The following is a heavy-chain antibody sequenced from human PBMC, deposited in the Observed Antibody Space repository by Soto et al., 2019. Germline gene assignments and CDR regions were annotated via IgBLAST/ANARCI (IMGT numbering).Heavy chain of an antibody. D-gene: IGHD3-10*01. Sequence: PGGSLRLSCTASGFTFSTHWMHWVRQSPGKGLVWISRIYNDGTYSDYADSVRGRFTISRDNVNDTLYLQMNNLRAEDSGLYYCTRGPRPISTGTGAYWGQGTQVTVS. CDR1: GFTFSTHW. CDR3: TRGPRPISTGTGAY. V-gene: IGHV3-74*01. CDR2: IYNDGTYS. J-gene: IGHJ4*02.